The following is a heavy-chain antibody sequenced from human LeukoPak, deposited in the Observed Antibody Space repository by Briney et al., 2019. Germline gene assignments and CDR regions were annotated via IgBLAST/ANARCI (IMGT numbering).Heavy chain of an antibody. D-gene: IGHD3-22*01. CDR2: VYHRGST. CDR1: GGSISTDNW. CDR3: ATRNYYDSTGYYNY. J-gene: IGHJ4*02. Sequence: PSGTLSLTCAVSGGSISTDNWWTWVRQPPGKGLEWIGEVYHRGSTNYNPSLKSRVTISVDKSKNQFSLKLTSVTVADTALYYCATRNYYDSTGYYNYWGQGTLVTVSS. V-gene: IGHV4-4*02.